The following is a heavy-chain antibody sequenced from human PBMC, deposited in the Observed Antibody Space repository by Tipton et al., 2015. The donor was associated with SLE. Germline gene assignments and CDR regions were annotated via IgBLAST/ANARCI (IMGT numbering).Heavy chain of an antibody. V-gene: IGHV4-61*01. J-gene: IGHJ4*02. D-gene: IGHD1-26*01. CDR1: GGSINSESYF. Sequence: TLSLTCTVSGGSINSESYFWGWIRQPPGKGLEWIGYIYYSGSTNYNPSLKSRVTISVDTSNNQFSLRLSSVTAADTAVYYCASAQWDANIYFDYWGQGTLVTVSS. CDR3: ASAQWDANIYFDY. CDR2: IYYSGST.